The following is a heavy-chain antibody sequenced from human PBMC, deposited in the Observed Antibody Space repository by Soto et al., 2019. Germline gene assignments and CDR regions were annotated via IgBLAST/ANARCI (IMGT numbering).Heavy chain of an antibody. Sequence: QVQLVESGGGVVQPGRSLSLSCAASGFTFSSYAMHWVRQAPGKGLEWVAVISYDGSNKYYADSVKGRFTISRDNSKNTLYLQMNSLRAEDTAVYYCARSLSIAVAGPPFDYWGQGTLVTVSS. J-gene: IGHJ4*02. CDR2: ISYDGSNK. D-gene: IGHD6-19*01. V-gene: IGHV3-30-3*01. CDR1: GFTFSSYA. CDR3: ARSLSIAVAGPPFDY.